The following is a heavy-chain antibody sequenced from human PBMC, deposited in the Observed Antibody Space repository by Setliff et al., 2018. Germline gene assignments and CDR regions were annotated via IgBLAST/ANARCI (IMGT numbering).Heavy chain of an antibody. Sequence: SETLSLTCTVSGGSVNSGYDNWNWLRQPAGKGLEWIGHINRRGSTNFTPSLKSRVTISLDTSKNQFSLKLSSVTAADTAVYYCARDQGFLTVTTSIYYYYYYYMDVWGKGTTVTVSS. D-gene: IGHD4-4*01. CDR3: ARDQGFLTVTTSIYYYYYYYMDV. J-gene: IGHJ6*03. CDR2: INRRGST. V-gene: IGHV4-61*10. CDR1: GGSVNSGYDN.